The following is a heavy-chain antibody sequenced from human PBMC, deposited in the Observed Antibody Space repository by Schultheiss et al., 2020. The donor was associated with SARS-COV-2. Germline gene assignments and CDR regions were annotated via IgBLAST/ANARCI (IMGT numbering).Heavy chain of an antibody. CDR2: IYYTGST. Sequence: SETLSLTCTVSGGSISSYHLTWIRQPPGMGLEWIGHIYYTGSTNYNPSLKSRVSISVDTSKDQFSLKLTSVTAADTAVYYCARRGSSSTGNYYYYMDVWGKGTTVTVSS. CDR3: ARRGSSSTGNYYYYMDV. D-gene: IGHD6-6*01. V-gene: IGHV4-59*01. CDR1: GGSISSYH. J-gene: IGHJ6*03.